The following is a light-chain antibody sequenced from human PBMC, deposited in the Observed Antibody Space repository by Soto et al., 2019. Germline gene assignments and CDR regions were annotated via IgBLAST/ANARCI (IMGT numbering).Light chain of an antibody. CDR2: GAS. J-gene: IGKJ1*01. CDR3: QQYGSSPTT. V-gene: IGKV3-20*01. Sequence: ETVLTQSPGTLSLSPGERATLSCRASQSVTSSYLAWWQQKPGQAPRLLIYGASSRATGIPDRFSGSGSGTDFTLTISRLEPEDFAVYFCQQYGSSPTTFGQGTKVEIK. CDR1: QSVTSSY.